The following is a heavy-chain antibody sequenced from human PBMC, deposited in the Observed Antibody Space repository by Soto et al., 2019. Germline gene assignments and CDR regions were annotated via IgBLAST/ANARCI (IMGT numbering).Heavy chain of an antibody. V-gene: IGHV4-39*01. CDR1: GGSISSSSYY. J-gene: IGHJ4*02. CDR3: ARRSRDYYDSSGYYWVVDY. D-gene: IGHD3-22*01. Sequence: QLQLQESGPGLVKPSETLSLTCTVSGGSISSSSYYWGWIRQPPGKGLEWIGSIYYSGSTYYNPSLKRRVTISVDTSKNQFSLKLSSVTAADTAVYCCARRSRDYYDSSGYYWVVDYWGQGTLVTVSS. CDR2: IYYSGST.